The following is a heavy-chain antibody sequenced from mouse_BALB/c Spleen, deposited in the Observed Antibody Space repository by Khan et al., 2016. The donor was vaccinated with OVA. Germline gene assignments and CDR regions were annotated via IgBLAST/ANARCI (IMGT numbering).Heavy chain of an antibody. J-gene: IGHJ4*01. CDR1: GFSLSRYN. Sequence: QVQLKESGPGLVAPSQSLSITCTVSGFSLSRYNIHWVRQPPGKGLEWLGMIWGGGVTDYNSTLKSSLSINKDNSKSQVFLKMNSMQTDDTAMYYCARAYYKYDGYDAMDFWGQGTSVTVSS. CDR2: IWGGGVT. CDR3: ARAYYKYDGYDAMDF. D-gene: IGHD2-14*01. V-gene: IGHV2-6-4*01.